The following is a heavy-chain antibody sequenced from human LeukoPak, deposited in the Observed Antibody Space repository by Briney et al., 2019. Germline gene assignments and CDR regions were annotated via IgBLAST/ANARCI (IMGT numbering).Heavy chain of an antibody. D-gene: IGHD5-18*01. V-gene: IGHV3-53*01. CDR2: IYSGGNT. J-gene: IGHJ4*02. CDR3: AREMIQLPGYFDY. Sequence: GGSLRLSCGASGLTVSSNYMSWVRQAPGKGLEWVSVIYSGGNTFYADSVKGRFTISRDNSKNTLYLQMNSLRAEDTAVYYCAREMIQLPGYFDYWGQGTLVTVSS. CDR1: GLTVSSNY.